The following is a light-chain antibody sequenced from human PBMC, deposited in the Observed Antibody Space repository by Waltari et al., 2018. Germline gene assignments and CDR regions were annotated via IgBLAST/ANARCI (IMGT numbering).Light chain of an antibody. J-gene: IGKJ1*01. CDR1: QGIRND. V-gene: IGKV1-6*01. CDR2: GSS. Sequence: AIQMTQSPSSLSASVGDRVTITCRASQGIRNDLGWYQQRPGKAPKLLIYGSSTLQSGVPSRFSGSGFGTEFTLTINSLQPEDFATYYCLQDYSYPWTFGQGTKVEIK. CDR3: LQDYSYPWT.